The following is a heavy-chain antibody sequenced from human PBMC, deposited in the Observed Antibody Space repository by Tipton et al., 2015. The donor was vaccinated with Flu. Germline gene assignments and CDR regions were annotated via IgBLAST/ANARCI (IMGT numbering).Heavy chain of an antibody. J-gene: IGHJ4*02. V-gene: IGHV4-4*07. CDR3: VRVDYDNSWTLFDF. CDR2: VSTTKRT. CDR1: GGAITGHS. Sequence: TLSLTCTVSGGAITGHSWNWIRQPAGKSLEWIGRVSTTKRTDYNPSLKSRVTMSVDMSTNQFSLTLISVGAADTAVYYCVRVDYDNSWTLFDFWGRGILVTVSS. D-gene: IGHD3-22*01.